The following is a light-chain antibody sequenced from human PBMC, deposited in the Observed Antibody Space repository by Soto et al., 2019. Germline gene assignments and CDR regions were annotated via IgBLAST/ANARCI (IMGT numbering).Light chain of an antibody. CDR1: QTVSSW. CDR3: QQYYRYSRT. CDR2: DVS. V-gene: IGKV1-5*01. Sequence: DIQMTQSPSTLSASVGDRVTITCRASQTVSSWLAWYQQKPGKAPKLLIYDVSGLESGVPSRFSGSGSGTEFTLTISSLQPDDFATYYCQQYYRYSRTFGQGTKVDIK. J-gene: IGKJ1*01.